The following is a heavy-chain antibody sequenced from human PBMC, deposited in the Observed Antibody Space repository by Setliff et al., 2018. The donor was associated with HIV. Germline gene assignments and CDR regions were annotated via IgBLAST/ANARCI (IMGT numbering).Heavy chain of an antibody. J-gene: IGHJ3*02. CDR2: INTYNGDT. CDR1: GYTFTSYG. V-gene: IGHV1-18*01. Sequence: GASVKVSCKASGYTFTSYGISWVRQAPGQGLEWVGWINTYNGDTNYAQKLQDRVIMTTDTSTSTAYMELRSLRSDDTAVYYCARTYVLRIEVAGGAFDIWGQGTMVTVSS. D-gene: IGHD6-19*01. CDR3: ARTYVLRIEVAGGAFDI.